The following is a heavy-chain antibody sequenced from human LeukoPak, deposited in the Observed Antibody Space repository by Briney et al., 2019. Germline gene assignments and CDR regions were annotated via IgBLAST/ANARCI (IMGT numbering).Heavy chain of an antibody. D-gene: IGHD1-26*01. CDR3: ARWKMELQRNAFDF. V-gene: IGHV3-7*01. Sequence: GGSLRLSCAASGFTFRTYWMSWIRQAPGKEPEWVADINQDGSEEYYLQSVRGRFTVSRDNAQNAVFLQMTNLRADDTAVYYCARWKMELQRNAFDFWGQGTVVAVSS. J-gene: IGHJ3*01. CDR2: INQDGSEE. CDR1: GFTFRTYW.